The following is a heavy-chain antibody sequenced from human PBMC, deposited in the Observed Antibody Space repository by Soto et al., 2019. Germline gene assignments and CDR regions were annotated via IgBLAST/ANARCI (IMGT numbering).Heavy chain of an antibody. CDR2: IYYSGST. D-gene: IGHD3-22*01. Sequence: SETLSLTCFFSGGSISSGDYYWSWIRKPPGKGLEWIGYIYYSGSTYYNPSLTSRATISVETSKNQFSMKLTSVTASDTAVYYCARSYYDSTGFAVDPWGQGTLVTVSS. CDR1: GGSISSGDYY. CDR3: ARSYYDSTGFAVDP. J-gene: IGHJ5*02. V-gene: IGHV4-30-4*01.